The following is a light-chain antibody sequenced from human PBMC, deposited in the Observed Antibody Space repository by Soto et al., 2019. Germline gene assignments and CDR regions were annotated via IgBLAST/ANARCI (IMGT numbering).Light chain of an antibody. CDR2: RTS. Sequence: EGRSRCCRDSQSLSSIYLAWYQQKPGQAPRLLIYRTSSRATGIPDRFSGSESETDFTGMITRPAPDDSPAYYGQHYGSSRRTIDPGTKVDIK. V-gene: IGKV3-20*01. CDR3: QHYGSSRRT. J-gene: IGKJ1*01. CDR1: QSLSSIY.